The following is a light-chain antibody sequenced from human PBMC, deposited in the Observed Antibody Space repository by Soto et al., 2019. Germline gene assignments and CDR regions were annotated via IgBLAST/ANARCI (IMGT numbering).Light chain of an antibody. CDR2: TDN. J-gene: IGLJ2*01. CDR1: TSNIGSNY. Sequence: QSVLTQPPSASGTPGQRVTISCSGATSNIGSNYVYWYQHLPGTAPKLLIYTDNERPSGVPDRFSGSKSGTSASLAISGLRAEDEADYYCAACDDNLRGDWVFGGGTKLTVL. CDR3: AACDDNLRGDWV. V-gene: IGLV1-47*02.